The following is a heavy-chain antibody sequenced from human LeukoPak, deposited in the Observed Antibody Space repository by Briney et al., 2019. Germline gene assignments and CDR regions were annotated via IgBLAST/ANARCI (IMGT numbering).Heavy chain of an antibody. Sequence: SETLSLTCTVSGGSISSYYWSWIRQPAGKGLEWIGRIYTSGSTNYNPSLKSRVTMSVDTSKNQFSLKLSSVTAADTAVYYCARVTCRVDTAMVCHFDYWGQGTLVTVSS. CDR2: IYTSGST. D-gene: IGHD5-18*01. CDR3: ARVTCRVDTAMVCHFDY. V-gene: IGHV4-4*07. J-gene: IGHJ4*02. CDR1: GGSISSYY.